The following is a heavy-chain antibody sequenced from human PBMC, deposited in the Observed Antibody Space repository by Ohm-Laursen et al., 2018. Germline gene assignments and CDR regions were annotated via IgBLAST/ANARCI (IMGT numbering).Heavy chain of an antibody. CDR3: ARTQANYYYFDY. J-gene: IGHJ4*02. D-gene: IGHD4/OR15-4a*01. CDR1: GYSISSGYY. Sequence: TLSLTCAVSGYSISSGYYWGWIRQPPGKGLEWIGSIYHSGSTYYNPSLKSRVTISVDTSKNQFSLKLTSVAAADTAVYYCARTQANYYYFDYWGQGALVTVSS. CDR2: IYHSGST. V-gene: IGHV4-38-2*01.